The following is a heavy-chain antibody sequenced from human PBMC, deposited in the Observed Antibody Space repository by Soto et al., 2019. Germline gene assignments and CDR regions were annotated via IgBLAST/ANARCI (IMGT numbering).Heavy chain of an antibody. D-gene: IGHD3-9*01. V-gene: IGHV4-59*01. CDR2: IYYSGST. J-gene: IGHJ6*02. CDR1: GGSISSYY. CDR3: VRFLTFFDILTCYERYYGIYV. Sequence: PSETLSLPCTVSGGSISSYYWSWIRQPPGKGLEWIGYIYYSGSTNYNPSLKSRVTISVDTSKNQFSLKLSSVTAADTAVYYCVRFLTFFDILTCYERYYGIYVCAQGTTVTVSS.